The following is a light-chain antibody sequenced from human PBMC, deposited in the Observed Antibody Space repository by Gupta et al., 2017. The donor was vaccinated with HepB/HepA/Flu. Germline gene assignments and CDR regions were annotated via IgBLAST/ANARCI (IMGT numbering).Light chain of an antibody. CDR3: QAWDSSAWV. CDR1: KLGHKY. Sequence: QPLSVSVSPGQTASITCSGDKLGHKYVCWYQQKPGQSPVRVIYQDTTRPSGIPERFSGSNSGNTATLTISGTQPMDEADYYCQAWDSSAWVFGGGTKLTVL. CDR2: QDT. J-gene: IGLJ2*01. V-gene: IGLV3-1*01.